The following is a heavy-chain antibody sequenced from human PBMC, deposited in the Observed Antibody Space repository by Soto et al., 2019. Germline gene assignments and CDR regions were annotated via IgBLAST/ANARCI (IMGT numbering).Heavy chain of an antibody. V-gene: IGHV3-23*01. CDR1: GFTFSSYA. Sequence: LRLSCAAAGFTFSSYAMSWVRQAPGKGLAWVSAISGSVGSTYYADSVKGRFTISRDNSKNTLYLQMNSLRAEDTAVYYCAKDWWFGERDYWRQGTPVTVSS. CDR2: ISGSVGST. J-gene: IGHJ4*02. CDR3: AKDWWFGERDY. D-gene: IGHD3-10*01.